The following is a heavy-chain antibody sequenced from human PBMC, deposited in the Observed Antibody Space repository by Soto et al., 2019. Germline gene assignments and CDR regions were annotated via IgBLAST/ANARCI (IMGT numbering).Heavy chain of an antibody. CDR2: ISYDGSNK. CDR1: GFTFSSYG. CDR3: AKDGGEDGDYVFDY. Sequence: QVQLVESGGGVVQPGRSLRLSCAASGFTFSSYGMHWVRQAPGKGLEWVAVISYDGSNKYYADSVKGRFTISRDNSKNTLYLQMNSLRAEDTAVYYCAKDGGEDGDYVFDYWGQGTLVTVSS. D-gene: IGHD4-17*01. V-gene: IGHV3-30*18. J-gene: IGHJ4*02.